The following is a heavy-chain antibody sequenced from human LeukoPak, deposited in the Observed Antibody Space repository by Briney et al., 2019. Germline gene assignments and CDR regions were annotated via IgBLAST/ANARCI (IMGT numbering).Heavy chain of an antibody. V-gene: IGHV1-18*01. CDR1: GFTFTNYG. J-gene: IGHJ6*02. Sequence: GASVKVSCKASGFTFTNYGISWVRQAPGQGLEWMGWISAYNGNTNYAQKFQGRVTMTTDTSTTTAYMELRSLRSDDTAVYYCAREGYFGSGIDDYYGMDVWGQGTTVTVSS. CDR3: AREGYFGSGIDDYYGMDV. D-gene: IGHD3-10*01. CDR2: ISAYNGNT.